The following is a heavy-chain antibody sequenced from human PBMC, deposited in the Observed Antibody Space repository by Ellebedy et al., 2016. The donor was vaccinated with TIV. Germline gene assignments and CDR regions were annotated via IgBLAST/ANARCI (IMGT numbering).Heavy chain of an antibody. V-gene: IGHV4-61*01. J-gene: IGHJ6*02. D-gene: IGHD3-10*01. CDR1: GGSVSSGSSY. CDR2: IYYIGDT. CDR3: ARDIITDRQNGLDV. Sequence: SETLSLXXKVSGGSVSSGSSYWSWIRQPPGKGLEWIGYIYYIGDTKYNPSLKSRVTISVDRSRNQFSLNLSSVTAADTAIYYCARDIITDRQNGLDVWGQGTTVTVPS.